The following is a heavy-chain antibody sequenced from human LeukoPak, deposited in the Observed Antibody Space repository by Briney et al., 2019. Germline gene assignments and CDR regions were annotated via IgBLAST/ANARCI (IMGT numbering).Heavy chain of an antibody. CDR1: GFTVSTNY. D-gene: IGHD4-23*01. V-gene: IGHV3-53*01. Sequence: GGSLRLSCVVSGFTVSTNYMSWVRQAPGKGLEWVSLIYSGGSTYYADSVKGRFTISRDNSKNTLYLQMNSLRAEDTAVYYCARRAGGYSHPYDYWGQGTLVTVSS. CDR3: ARRAGGYSHPYDY. CDR2: IYSGGST. J-gene: IGHJ4*02.